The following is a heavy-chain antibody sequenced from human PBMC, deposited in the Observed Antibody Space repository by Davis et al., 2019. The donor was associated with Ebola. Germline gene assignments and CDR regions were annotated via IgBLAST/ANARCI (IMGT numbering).Heavy chain of an antibody. V-gene: IGHV4-59*08. CDR2: IYYSGST. CDR3: ARGKGGYCSSTSCYTDYYYYGMDV. Sequence: PSETLSLTCTVSGGSISSYYWSWIRQPPGKGLEWIGYIYYSGSTNYNPSLKSRVTISVDTSKNQFSLKLSSVTAADTAVYYCARGKGGYCSSTSCYTDYYYYGMDVWGQGTTVTVSS. D-gene: IGHD2-2*02. CDR1: GGSISSYY. J-gene: IGHJ6*02.